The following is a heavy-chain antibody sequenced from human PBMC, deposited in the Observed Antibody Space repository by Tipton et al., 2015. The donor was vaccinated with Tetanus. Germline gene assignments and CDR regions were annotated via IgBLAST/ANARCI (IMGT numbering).Heavy chain of an antibody. CDR1: GFMFSNYE. D-gene: IGHD2-21*01. J-gene: IGHJ6*02. CDR3: ASGTGRDDYGGRYFGIDV. CDR2: IGRSGSSI. Sequence: SLRLSCTTSGFMFSNYEMNWVRQAPGKGLEWVSYIGRSGSSIKYADSVNGRFTISRDNAKNSLYLHMKSLRAEDAGVYYCASGTGRDDYGGRYFGIDVWGQGTTVTVSS. V-gene: IGHV3-48*03.